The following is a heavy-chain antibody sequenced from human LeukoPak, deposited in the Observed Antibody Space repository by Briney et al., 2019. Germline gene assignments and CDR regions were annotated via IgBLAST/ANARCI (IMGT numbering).Heavy chain of an antibody. J-gene: IGHJ4*02. CDR1: GGTFSSYA. CDR3: ARDERRLAAGGEHYFDY. V-gene: IGHV1-69*04. Sequence: SVKVSCKASGGTFSSYAISWVRQAPGQGLEWMGRIIPILGIANYAQKFQGRVTITADKSTSTAYMELSSLRSEDTAMYFCARDERRLAAGGEHYFDYWGQGTLVTVSS. CDR2: IIPILGIA. D-gene: IGHD2-21*01.